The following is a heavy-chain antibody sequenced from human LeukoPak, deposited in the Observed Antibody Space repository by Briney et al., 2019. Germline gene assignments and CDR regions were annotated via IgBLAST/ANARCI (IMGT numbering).Heavy chain of an antibody. D-gene: IGHD4-11*01. CDR1: GGSISSYY. J-gene: IGHJ3*02. Sequence: PSETLSLTCSVSGGSISSYYWSWIRQPPGKGLEWIGYIYYTGATYYNPSLESRVTISIDTSKRQLSLELRSVTATDTAVYFCARDRRESSKPNDAFDIWGQGTMVTVS. CDR3: ARDRRESSKPNDAFDI. CDR2: IYYTGAT. V-gene: IGHV4-59*01.